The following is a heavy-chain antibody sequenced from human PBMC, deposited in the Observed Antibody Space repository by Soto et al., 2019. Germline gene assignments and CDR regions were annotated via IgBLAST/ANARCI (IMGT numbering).Heavy chain of an antibody. Sequence: GASVKVSCKASGYTFTSYYMHWVRQAPGQGLEWMGIINPSGGSTSYAQKFQGRVTMTRDTSTSTVYMELSSLRSEDTAVYYCARAVVPARLIMNAFDIWGQGTMVTVSS. V-gene: IGHV1-46*03. CDR3: ARAVVPARLIMNAFDI. CDR2: INPSGGST. J-gene: IGHJ3*02. CDR1: GYTFTSYY. D-gene: IGHD2-2*01.